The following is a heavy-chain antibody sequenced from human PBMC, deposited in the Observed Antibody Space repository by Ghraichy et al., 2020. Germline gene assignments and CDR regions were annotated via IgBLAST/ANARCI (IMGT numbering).Heavy chain of an antibody. D-gene: IGHD3-22*01. V-gene: IGHV3-53*01. J-gene: IGHJ4*02. CDR2: IYSGGST. Sequence: GGSLRLSCAASGFTVSNNYMSWVRQAPGKGLEWVSVIYSGGSTYYADSVKDRFTISRDNSKNTLYLQMNRLRAEDTAVYYCAGDDSSGYYRFDYWGQGTLVTVSS. CDR1: GFTVSNNY. CDR3: AGDDSSGYYRFDY.